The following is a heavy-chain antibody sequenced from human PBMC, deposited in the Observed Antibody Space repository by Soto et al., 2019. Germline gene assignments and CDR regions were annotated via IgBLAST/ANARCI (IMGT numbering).Heavy chain of an antibody. CDR3: ATYGQHLMDS. CDR2: IGTAGDAI. V-gene: IGHV3-23*01. D-gene: IGHD4-17*01. J-gene: IGHJ4*02. Sequence: EVHLLESGGGLVQPGGSPRLSCAASGFTFSSFAMKWVRQAPGKGLEWVSVIGTAGDAIHYADSVKGRFTISRDNSKNTVNLQMNSLRAEDTAVYYCATYGQHLMDSWGQGTLVTVSS. CDR1: GFTFSSFA.